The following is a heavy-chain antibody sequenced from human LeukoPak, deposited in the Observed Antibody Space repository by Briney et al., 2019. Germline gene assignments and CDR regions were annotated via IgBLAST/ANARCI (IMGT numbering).Heavy chain of an antibody. CDR2: IYTRGST. V-gene: IGHV4-4*07. D-gene: IGHD2-8*02. CDR3: ARGRYCTADICSGGDAFDI. Sequence: SETLSLACTVSGGSINNYYWSWIRQPAGKGLEWIGRIYTRGSTNYNPSLKSRVTMSVDTSKNQFSLKLSSVTAADTAVYYCARGRYCTADICSGGDAFDIWGQGTIVSVSS. CDR1: GGSINNYY. J-gene: IGHJ3*02.